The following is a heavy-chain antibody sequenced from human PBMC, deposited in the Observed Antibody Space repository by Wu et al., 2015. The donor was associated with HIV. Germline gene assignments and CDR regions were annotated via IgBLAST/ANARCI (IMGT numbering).Heavy chain of an antibody. D-gene: IGHD3-3*01. CDR2: CFSNGNT. CDR3: AREFWSGQFLKYFDS. CDR1: GGSVSGGDYY. J-gene: IGHJ4*02. V-gene: IGHV4-30-4*08. Sequence: VQLQESGPGLVKPSQTLSLTCTVSGGSVSGGDYYWNWIRQTPGKGLEWIGYCFSNGNTKYNPSLRSRTTISLDTSKNEFSLKLSSVTAADTAVYYCAREFWSGQFLKYFDSWGQGRLVTVSS.